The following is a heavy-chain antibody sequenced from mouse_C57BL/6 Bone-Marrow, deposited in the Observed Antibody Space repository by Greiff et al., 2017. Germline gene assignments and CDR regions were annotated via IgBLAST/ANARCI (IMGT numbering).Heavy chain of an antibody. CDR3: ARKGDYDYDVLYYYAMDY. D-gene: IGHD2-4*01. Sequence: QVQLKESGPGLVAPSQSLSITCTVSGFSLTSYAISWVRQPPGKGLEWLGVIWTGGGTNYNSALKSRLSISEDNSKSQVFLKMNSLQTDDTARYYCARKGDYDYDVLYYYAMDYWGQGTSVTVSS. V-gene: IGHV2-9-1*01. CDR1: GFSLTSYA. J-gene: IGHJ4*01. CDR2: IWTGGGT.